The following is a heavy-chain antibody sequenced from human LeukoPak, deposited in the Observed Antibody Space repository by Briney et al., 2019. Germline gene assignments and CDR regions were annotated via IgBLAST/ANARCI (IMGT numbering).Heavy chain of an antibody. CDR2: ISGSDGST. CDR3: AKGPHMVRGVAGAFDI. V-gene: IGHV3-23*01. Sequence: PGGSLRLSCAASGLTCSSYAMVWVRQAPGKALEWVSAISGSDGSTYYEDSVKGRFTISRDNSKNTLYLQMNSLRAEDTAVYYCAKGPHMVRGVAGAFDIWGQGTMVTVSS. CDR1: GLTCSSYA. D-gene: IGHD3-10*01. J-gene: IGHJ3*02.